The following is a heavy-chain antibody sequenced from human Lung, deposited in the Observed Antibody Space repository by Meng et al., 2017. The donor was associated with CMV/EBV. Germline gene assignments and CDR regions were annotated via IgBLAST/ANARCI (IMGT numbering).Heavy chain of an antibody. J-gene: IGHJ4*02. CDR2: INEDGTDK. V-gene: IGHV3-7*01. Sequence: GESXKISCAASGFTVTRNWMTWVRQAPGKGLEWVANINEDGTDKNYLDSVKGRFTISRDNVKKSVYLQMNTLRGEDTAVYYCARPIEGIRETLDYWAQGTXVTVSS. CDR1: GFTVTRNW. D-gene: IGHD3-10*01. CDR3: ARPIEGIRETLDY.